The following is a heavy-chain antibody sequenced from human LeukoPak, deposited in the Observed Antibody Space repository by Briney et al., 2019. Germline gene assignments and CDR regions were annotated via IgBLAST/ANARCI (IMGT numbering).Heavy chain of an antibody. Sequence: ASVKVSCKASGYTFTGYYMHWVRQAPGQGLEWMGWINPNSGGTNYAQKFQGRVTMTRDTSISTAYMELSRLRSDDTAVYYCARESMWLVRGVITSRYYFAYWGQGTLVTVSS. D-gene: IGHD3-10*01. V-gene: IGHV1-2*02. J-gene: IGHJ4*02. CDR2: INPNSGGT. CDR1: GYTFTGYY. CDR3: ARESMWLVRGVITSRYYFAY.